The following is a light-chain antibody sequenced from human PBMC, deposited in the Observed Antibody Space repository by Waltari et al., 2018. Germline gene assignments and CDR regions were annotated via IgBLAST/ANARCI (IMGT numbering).Light chain of an antibody. V-gene: IGKV3-20*01. Sequence: EIVLTQSPGTLSLSPGERASLPCRASQSVTSGYLAWYQQKPGQAPRLLIYGTSSRATGIPDRFSGSGSGTDFTLTISRLEPEDFAVYYCLQHASSPRTFGQGSKVEIK. CDR1: QSVTSGY. CDR3: LQHASSPRT. J-gene: IGKJ1*01. CDR2: GTS.